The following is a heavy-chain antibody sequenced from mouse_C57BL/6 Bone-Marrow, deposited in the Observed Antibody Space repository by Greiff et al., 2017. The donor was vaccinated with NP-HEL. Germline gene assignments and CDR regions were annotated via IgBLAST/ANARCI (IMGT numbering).Heavy chain of an antibody. CDR3: APKSPHYYGSSYDAMDY. Sequence: QVQLQQPGAELVKPGASVKLSCKASGYTFTSYWMQWVKQRPGQGLEWIGEIDPSDSYTNYNQKFKGKATLTVDTSSSTAYMQLSSLTSEDSAVYYCAPKSPHYYGSSYDAMDYWGQGTSVTVSS. CDR1: GYTFTSYW. CDR2: IDPSDSYT. J-gene: IGHJ4*01. V-gene: IGHV1-50*01. D-gene: IGHD1-1*01.